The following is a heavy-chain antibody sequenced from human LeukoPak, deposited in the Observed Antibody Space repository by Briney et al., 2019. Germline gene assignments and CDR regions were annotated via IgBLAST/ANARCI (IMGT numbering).Heavy chain of an antibody. V-gene: IGHV1-18*01. D-gene: IGHD6-6*01. J-gene: IGHJ6*03. Sequence: VKVSCKASGYTFTSYGISWVRQAPGQGLEWMGWISAYNGNTNYAQKLQGRVTMTTDTSTSTAYMELRSLRSDDTAVYYCAISSSDYYYYYYMDVWGKGTTVTVSS. CDR1: GYTFTSYG. CDR3: AISSSDYYYYYYMDV. CDR2: ISAYNGNT.